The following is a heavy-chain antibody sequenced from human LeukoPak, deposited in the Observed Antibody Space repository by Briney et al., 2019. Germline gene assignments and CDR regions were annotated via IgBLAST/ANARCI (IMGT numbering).Heavy chain of an antibody. CDR1: AESSSALF. V-gene: IGHV4-34*01. J-gene: IGHJ4*02. Sequence: TLSPTCAVYAESSSALFWNCIRQPPRNQLDYNGEIKHRVSSHYHTTLKTRVTMSADTSKSQFSLKLTSVAAADTAVYFCARGGSFDGYCSAGACDAGYYDSWGQGTPVTVSS. D-gene: IGHD2-15*01. CDR3: ARGGSFDGYCSAGACDAGYYDS. CDR2: IKHRVSS.